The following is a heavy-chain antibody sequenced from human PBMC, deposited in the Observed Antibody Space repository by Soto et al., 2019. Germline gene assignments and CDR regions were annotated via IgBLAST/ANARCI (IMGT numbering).Heavy chain of an antibody. D-gene: IGHD3-22*01. CDR1: GVTFTSSA. Sequence: SVKVSCKASGVTFTSSAVQWVRQARGQRLEWIGWMNVGSGNTDYTQKFQGRVTMTRNTSISTAYMELSSLRSEDTAVYYCARKVVDWFDPWGQGTLVTVSS. V-gene: IGHV1-58*01. CDR2: MNVGSGNT. CDR3: ARKVVDWFDP. J-gene: IGHJ5*02.